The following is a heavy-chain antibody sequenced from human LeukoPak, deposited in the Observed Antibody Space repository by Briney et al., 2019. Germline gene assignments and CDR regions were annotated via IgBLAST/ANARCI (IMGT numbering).Heavy chain of an antibody. CDR1: GFTFSSYG. D-gene: IGHD5-24*01. V-gene: IGHV3-30*02. Sequence: GGSLRLSCAASGFTFSSYGMHWVRQAPGKGLEWVAFIRYDGSNKYYADSVKGRFTISRDNSKNTLYLQMNSLRAEDTAVYYCAKDSGYNLGGYFDYWGQGTLVTVSS. J-gene: IGHJ4*02. CDR2: IRYDGSNK. CDR3: AKDSGYNLGGYFDY.